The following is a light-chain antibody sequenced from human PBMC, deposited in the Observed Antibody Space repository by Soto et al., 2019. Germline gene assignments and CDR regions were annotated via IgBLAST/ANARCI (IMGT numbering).Light chain of an antibody. CDR1: QSVDSN. CDR3: QQYDNRLVT. CDR2: VAS. V-gene: IGKV3D-15*01. J-gene: IGKJ1*01. Sequence: EIVLTQSPSTLSVSPGERATLSCRASQSVDSNLAWYQQTPGQAPRLLIYVASTRATGIPARFSGSGSGTEFSLTISLLQSEDFAVYYCQQYDNRLVTFGQGTKVEVK.